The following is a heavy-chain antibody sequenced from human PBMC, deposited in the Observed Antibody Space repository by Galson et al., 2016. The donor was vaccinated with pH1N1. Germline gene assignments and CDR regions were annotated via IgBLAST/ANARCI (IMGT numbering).Heavy chain of an antibody. D-gene: IGHD1-14*01. Sequence: SVKVSCKASGGTFSNSAVSWVRQAPGQGLEWMGGIIPIFGTTNYAQKIQGRVTITADQITSTSYMELSSLRSDDTAVYYCARKPQNHALDIWGQGTMVTVSS. CDR2: IIPIFGTT. J-gene: IGHJ3*02. V-gene: IGHV1-69*13. CDR3: ARKPQNHALDI. CDR1: GGTFSNSA.